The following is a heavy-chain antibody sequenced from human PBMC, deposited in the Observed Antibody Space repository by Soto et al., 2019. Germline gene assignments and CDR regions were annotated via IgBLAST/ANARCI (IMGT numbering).Heavy chain of an antibody. V-gene: IGHV3-49*03. Sequence: GGSLRLSCTASGFTFGDYAMSWFRQAPGKGLEWVGFIRSKAYGGTTEYAASVKGRFTISRDDSKSIAYLQMNSLKTEDTAVYYCTRDLSNFYYYYYYMDVWGKGTTVTVSS. CDR1: GFTFGDYA. CDR2: IRSKAYGGTT. D-gene: IGHD4-4*01. CDR3: TRDLSNFYYYYYYMDV. J-gene: IGHJ6*03.